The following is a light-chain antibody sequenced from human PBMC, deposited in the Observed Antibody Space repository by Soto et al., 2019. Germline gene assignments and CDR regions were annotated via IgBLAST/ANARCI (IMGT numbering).Light chain of an antibody. J-gene: IGKJ5*01. Sequence: EIVMTQSPATLSVSPGERAAISCGASQSVSSNLAWYQQKPGQAPRLLIYGASTRATGIPARFSGSGSGTEFTLTIGSLQSEDFAVYYCQQYNNWPPSTFGQGTRLEIK. V-gene: IGKV3-15*01. CDR3: QQYNNWPPST. CDR1: QSVSSN. CDR2: GAS.